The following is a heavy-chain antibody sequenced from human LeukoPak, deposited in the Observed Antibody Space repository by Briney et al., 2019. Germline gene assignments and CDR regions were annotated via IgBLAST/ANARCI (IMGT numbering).Heavy chain of an antibody. J-gene: IGHJ4*02. Sequence: PSETLSLTCTVSGASITSYYWSWIRQPPGKGLEWIGFFSYSGSANYNPSLKSRVTISVDTSKNQFSLSLTSVTAADTAVYYCARTGSTVTMLYPFDHWGQGTLVTVSS. D-gene: IGHD4-17*01. CDR1: GASITSYY. V-gene: IGHV4-59*08. CDR2: FSYSGSA. CDR3: ARTGSTVTMLYPFDH.